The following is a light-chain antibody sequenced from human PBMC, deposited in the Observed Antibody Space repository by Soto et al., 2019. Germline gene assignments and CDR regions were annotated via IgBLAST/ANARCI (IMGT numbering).Light chain of an antibody. Sequence: QSALTHPASVSGAPGQSITISCTGTSSDVGGYNYVSWYQPHPGKAPKLMIFDVNNRPSGVSNRFSGSKSGNTASLTISGLQAEDEADYYCSSYTSSSTYVFGTGNKVPGL. CDR1: SSDVGGYNY. V-gene: IGLV2-14*01. CDR2: DVN. CDR3: SSYTSSSTYV. J-gene: IGLJ1*01.